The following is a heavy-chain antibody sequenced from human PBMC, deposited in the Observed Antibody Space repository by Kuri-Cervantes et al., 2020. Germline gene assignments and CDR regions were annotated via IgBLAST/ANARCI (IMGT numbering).Heavy chain of an antibody. Sequence: SETLSLTCAVYGGSFSGYYWSWIRQPPGEGLEWIGEINRSGSTNYNPSLKSRVTISVDKSKNQFSLKLSSVTAADTAVYYCARARGSPFYGMDVWGQGTTVTVSS. CDR2: INRSGST. J-gene: IGHJ6*02. CDR1: GGSFSGYY. V-gene: IGHV4-34*01. CDR3: ARARGSPFYGMDV. D-gene: IGHD1-26*01.